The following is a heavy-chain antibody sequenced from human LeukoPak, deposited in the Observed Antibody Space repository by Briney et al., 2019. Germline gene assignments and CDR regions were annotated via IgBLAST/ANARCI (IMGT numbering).Heavy chain of an antibody. CDR2: INPNSGGT. CDR3: ARLQAAAVDY. J-gene: IGHJ4*02. Sequence: ASVKVSCTASGYTFTGYYMHWVRQAPGQGLEWMGWINPNSGGTDYAQKFQGRVTMTRDASISTAYMELSRLRSDDTAVYYCARLQAAAVDYWGQGTLVTVSS. CDR1: GYTFTGYY. V-gene: IGHV1-2*02. D-gene: IGHD6-13*01.